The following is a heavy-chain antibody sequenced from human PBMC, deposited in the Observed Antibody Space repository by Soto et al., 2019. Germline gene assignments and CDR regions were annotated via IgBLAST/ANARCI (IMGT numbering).Heavy chain of an antibody. Sequence: PGGSLRLSCAGSGFSFGSYAMHWVRQAPGKGLEWVTVTSDDGSINYYADSVKGRFTISRDNSKNLLYLQMNSLRTEDTAVYYCVRRSPVYYYAVDVWGQGTTVTVSS. CDR1: GFSFGSYA. CDR2: TSDDGSIN. CDR3: VRRSPVYYYAVDV. D-gene: IGHD4-17*01. J-gene: IGHJ6*02. V-gene: IGHV3-30*04.